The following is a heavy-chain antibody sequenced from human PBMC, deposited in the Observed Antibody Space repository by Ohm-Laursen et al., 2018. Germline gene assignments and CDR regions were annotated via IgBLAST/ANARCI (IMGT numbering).Heavy chain of an antibody. D-gene: IGHD6-19*01. CDR1: GGSISSYY. Sequence: SQTLSLTCTVSGGSISSYYWSWIRQPPGKGLEWIGYIYYSGSTNYNPSLKSRVTISVDTSKNQFSLKLSSVTAADTAVYYCASGPNSSGWYSDYYYYGMDVWGQGTTVTVSS. CDR3: ASGPNSSGWYSDYYYYGMDV. CDR2: IYYSGST. J-gene: IGHJ6*02. V-gene: IGHV4-59*01.